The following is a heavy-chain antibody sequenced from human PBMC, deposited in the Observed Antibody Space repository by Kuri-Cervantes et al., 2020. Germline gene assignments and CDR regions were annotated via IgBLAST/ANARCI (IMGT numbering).Heavy chain of an antibody. CDR1: GGSFSGYY. Sequence: SETLSLTCAVYGGSFSGYYWTWIRQPPGKGLEWIGEINHSGSTNYNPSLKSRVTLSADTSKKQFSLKLSSVTAADTAVYYCARDLMADYYDSSGYYGDYWGQGTLVTVSS. D-gene: IGHD3-22*01. J-gene: IGHJ4*02. V-gene: IGHV4-34*01. CDR2: INHSGST. CDR3: ARDLMADYYDSSGYYGDY.